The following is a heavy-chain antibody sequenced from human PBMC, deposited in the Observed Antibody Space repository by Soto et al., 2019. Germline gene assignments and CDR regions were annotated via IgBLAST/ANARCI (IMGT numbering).Heavy chain of an antibody. CDR1: GGSISSSGYY. CDR2: IYYSGST. V-gene: IGHV4-39*01. CDR3: ARLSERGYSCDGHFYF. D-gene: IGHD5-12*01. Sequence: QLQLQESGPGLVKPSETLSLTCTVSGGSISSSGYYWGWIRQPPGKGLEWIGSIYYSGSTYYNPSLKSRVHISVYTSKDQFYLTLSSVTAADAAVYYCARLSERGYSCDGHFYFWGQGNLVTVSS. J-gene: IGHJ4*02.